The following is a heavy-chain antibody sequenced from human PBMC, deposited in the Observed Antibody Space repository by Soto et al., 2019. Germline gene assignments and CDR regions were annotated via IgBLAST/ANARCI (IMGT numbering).Heavy chain of an antibody. CDR2: IGGNGGIT. D-gene: IGHD3-3*01. V-gene: IGHV3-23*01. CDR3: AKGRANTMFDVDTLFDY. J-gene: IGHJ4*02. Sequence: EVHLLDSGGGLIQRGGSLTLSCAASGFTFGNYAMSWVRQAPGKGLEWVSLIGGNGGITNYADSVKGRFTISRDNSKKTLFLQMNSLRAGDTAVYYCAKGRANTMFDVDTLFDYWGQGTLVTVSS. CDR1: GFTFGNYA.